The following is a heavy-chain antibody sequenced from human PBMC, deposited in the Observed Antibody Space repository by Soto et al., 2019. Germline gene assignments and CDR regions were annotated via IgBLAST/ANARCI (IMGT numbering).Heavy chain of an antibody. J-gene: IGHJ6*02. CDR2: IYYSGST. D-gene: IGHD3-3*01. CDR1: GGSISSYY. Sequence: SETLSLTCTVSGGSISSYYWSWIRQPPGEGLEWIGYIYYSGSTNYNPSLKSRVTISVDTSKNQFSLKLSSVTAADTAVYYCAGTGYYDFWSGYYSSYYYGMDVWGQGTTVTVSS. CDR3: AGTGYYDFWSGYYSSYYYGMDV. V-gene: IGHV4-59*01.